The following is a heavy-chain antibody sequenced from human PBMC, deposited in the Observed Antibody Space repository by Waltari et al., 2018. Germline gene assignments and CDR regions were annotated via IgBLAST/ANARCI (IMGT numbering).Heavy chain of an antibody. CDR1: GFPIRSNW. Sequence: LVESGGGLGEPGGSLRLACAASGFPIRSNWMAWVRQPPGKGLEWVANIQQDGSEKFYVASVKGRFPISRDNAQHSLSLQLSSLRADATAVYYCTRDYYSYMDVWGEGTTVTVSS. CDR2: IQQDGSEK. CDR3: TRDYYSYMDV. J-gene: IGHJ6*03. V-gene: IGHV3-7*01.